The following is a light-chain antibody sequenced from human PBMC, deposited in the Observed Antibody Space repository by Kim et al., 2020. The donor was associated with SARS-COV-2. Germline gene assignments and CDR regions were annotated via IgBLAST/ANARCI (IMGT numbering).Light chain of an antibody. CDR3: QQYNDSPYT. CDR2: KAS. V-gene: IGKV1-5*03. CDR1: QSVPTW. J-gene: IGKJ2*01. Sequence: DIQMTQSPSTLSASVGDRVTITCRASQSVPTWLAWYQQKPGKAPNLLIYKASSLQSGVPSRFSGSGSGTEFTLTLSSLQPDDFGTYYCQQYNDSPYTFGQGTKLEI.